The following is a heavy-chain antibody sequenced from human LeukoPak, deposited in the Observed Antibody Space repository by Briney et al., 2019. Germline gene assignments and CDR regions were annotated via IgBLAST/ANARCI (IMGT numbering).Heavy chain of an antibody. J-gene: IGHJ4*02. CDR1: RFTFRTYG. CDR3: AKEIWPTVTIPGLTYFDY. V-gene: IGHV3-30*02. D-gene: IGHD4-17*01. CDR2: IRYDGSNK. Sequence: GGSLRLSCAASRFTFRTYGMHWVRQAPGKGLEWVAFIRYDGSNKYYADSVKGRFTISRDNFKNTLFLQMYSLRAEDTAVYYCAKEIWPTVTIPGLTYFDYWGQGTLVTVSS.